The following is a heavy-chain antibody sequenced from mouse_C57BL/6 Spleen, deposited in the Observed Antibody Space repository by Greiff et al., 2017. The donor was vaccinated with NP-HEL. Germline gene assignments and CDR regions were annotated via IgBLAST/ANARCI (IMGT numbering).Heavy chain of an antibody. D-gene: IGHD2-1*01. CDR3: ARREVIYYGNHYAMDY. Sequence: VKLMESGAELVRPGTSVKVSCKASGYAFTNYLIEWVKQRPGQGLEWIGVINPGSGGTNYNEKFKGKATLTADKSSSTAYMQLSSLTSEDSAVYFCARREVIYYGNHYAMDYWGQGTSVTVSS. CDR2: INPGSGGT. CDR1: GYAFTNYL. V-gene: IGHV1-54*01. J-gene: IGHJ4*01.